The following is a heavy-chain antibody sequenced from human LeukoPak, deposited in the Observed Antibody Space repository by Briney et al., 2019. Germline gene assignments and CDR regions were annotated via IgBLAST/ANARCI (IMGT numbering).Heavy chain of an antibody. V-gene: IGHV3-9*01. CDR1: GCTFDDYA. CDR3: ARRRWPRYYDDSGSISGTFDI. J-gene: IGHJ3*02. CDR2: ISWNSSSI. D-gene: IGHD3-22*01. Sequence: GGSLRVSCADSGCTFDDYAMHWVRQAPGKGLEWVSGISWNSSSIGYADSVKGRFTISRDNAKNSLYLQMNRLRAEDTALYYCARRRWPRYYDDSGSISGTFDIWGQGTMVTVSS.